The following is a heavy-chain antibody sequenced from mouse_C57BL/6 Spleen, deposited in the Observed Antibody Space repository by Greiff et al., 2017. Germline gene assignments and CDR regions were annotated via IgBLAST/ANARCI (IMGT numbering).Heavy chain of an antibody. V-gene: IGHV1-61*01. J-gene: IGHJ3*01. CDR2: IYPSDSET. CDR3: ARSTAQATWGFAY. Sequence: QVQLQQPGAELVRPGSSVKLSCKASGYTFTSYWMAWVKQRPGQGLEWIGNIYPSDSETHYNQKFKDKATLTVDKSSSTAYMQLSSLTSEDSAVYYCARSTAQATWGFAYWGQGTLVTVSA. CDR1: GYTFTSYW. D-gene: IGHD3-2*02.